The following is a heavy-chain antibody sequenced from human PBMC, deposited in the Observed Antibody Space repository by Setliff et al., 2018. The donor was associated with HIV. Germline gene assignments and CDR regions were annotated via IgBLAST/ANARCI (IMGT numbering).Heavy chain of an antibody. CDR3: ARVRLRVPPSIFDY. Sequence: SETLSLTCTVSGDSISSDFYWGWIRQPPGKGLEWIGSIYHSGNTYYMPSLQSRVTISVDMSKNQFSLNLNSVTAADTAVYYCARVRLRVPPSIFDYWGMGSLVTVSS. CDR1: GDSISSDFY. D-gene: IGHD2-2*01. CDR2: IYHSGNT. J-gene: IGHJ4*02. V-gene: IGHV4-38-2*02.